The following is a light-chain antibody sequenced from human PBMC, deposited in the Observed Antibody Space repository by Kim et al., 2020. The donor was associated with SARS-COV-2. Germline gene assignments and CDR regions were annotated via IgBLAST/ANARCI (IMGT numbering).Light chain of an antibody. J-gene: IGKJ3*01. Sequence: ASLRDRVIITCRASQSISSRLAWYQQKPGKVPNLLIYDASSLESGVPSRFSGSGSGTEFTLTISSLQPDDFATYYCQHYDSYPITFGPGTKVDIK. CDR3: QHYDSYPIT. CDR2: DAS. V-gene: IGKV1-5*01. CDR1: QSISSR.